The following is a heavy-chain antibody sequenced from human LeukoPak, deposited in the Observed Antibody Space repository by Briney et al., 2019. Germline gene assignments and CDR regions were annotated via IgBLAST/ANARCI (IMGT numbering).Heavy chain of an antibody. CDR1: GFTFSSYW. CDR2: IKSDGSST. Sequence: PGGSLRLSCAASGFTFSSYWMHWVRQAPGKGLVWVSRIKSDGSSTSYADSVKGRFTISRDNAKNTLYLQMNSLRAEDTAVCYCAGYYYYAMDVWGQGTTVTVSS. D-gene: IGHD3-3*01. V-gene: IGHV3-74*01. CDR3: AGYYYYAMDV. J-gene: IGHJ6*02.